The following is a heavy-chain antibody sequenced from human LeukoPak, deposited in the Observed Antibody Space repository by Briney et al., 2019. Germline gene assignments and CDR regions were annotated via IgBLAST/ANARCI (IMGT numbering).Heavy chain of an antibody. CDR1: GFTFSSYW. J-gene: IGHJ3*02. D-gene: IGHD3-10*01. CDR2: INSDGSST. Sequence: PGGPLRLSCAASGFTFSSYWMHWVRQAPGKGLVWVSRINSDGSSTSYADSVKGRFTISRDNAKNTLYLQMNSLRAEDTAVYYCARDPGLLLWFGELSSDAFDIWGQGTMVTVSS. V-gene: IGHV3-74*01. CDR3: ARDPGLLLWFGELSSDAFDI.